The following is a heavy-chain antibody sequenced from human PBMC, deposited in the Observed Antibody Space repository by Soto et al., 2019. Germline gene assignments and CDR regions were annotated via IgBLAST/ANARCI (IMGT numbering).Heavy chain of an antibody. Sequence: PSETLSLTCIVSGGSISSSSYHWGWIRQPPGKGLEWIGTIYYSGSTYYNPSLKSRVTISVDTSRNQFSLRLSSVTAADTAVYYCARRHITMIVGNWSDPWGQGTLVTVSS. V-gene: IGHV4-39*01. J-gene: IGHJ5*02. D-gene: IGHD3-22*01. CDR2: IYYSGST. CDR3: ARRHITMIVGNWSDP. CDR1: GGSISSSSYH.